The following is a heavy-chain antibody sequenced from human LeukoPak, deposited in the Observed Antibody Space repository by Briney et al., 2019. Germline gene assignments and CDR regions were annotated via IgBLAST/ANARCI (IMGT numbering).Heavy chain of an antibody. V-gene: IGHV3-23*01. Sequence: PGGSLRLSCAASGFTFSSYSMNWVRQAPGKGLEWVSAISGSGGSTYYADSVKGRFTISRDNSKNTLYLQMNSLRAEDTAVHYCAIVVPAAKAEDVWGKGTTVTVSS. CDR3: AIVVPAAKAEDV. D-gene: IGHD2-2*01. CDR1: GFTFSSYS. CDR2: ISGSGGST. J-gene: IGHJ6*04.